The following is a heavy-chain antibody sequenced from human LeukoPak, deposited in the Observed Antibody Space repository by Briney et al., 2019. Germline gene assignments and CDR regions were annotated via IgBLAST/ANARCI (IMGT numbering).Heavy chain of an antibody. CDR1: GGSISSSSYY. CDR3: ARSRYCSSTSCYGGYYMDV. D-gene: IGHD2-2*01. J-gene: IGHJ6*03. CDR2: INDSGST. Sequence: SETLSLTCTVSGGSISSSSYYWGWLRQPPGKGLEWIGQINDSGSTNYNPSLKRRVTISVATSKNQFSLKLSSVTAADTAVYYCARSRYCSSTSCYGGYYMDVWGKGTTVTVSS. V-gene: IGHV4-39*07.